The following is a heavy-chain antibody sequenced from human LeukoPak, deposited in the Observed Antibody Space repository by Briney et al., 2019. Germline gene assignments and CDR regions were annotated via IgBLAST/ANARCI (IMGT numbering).Heavy chain of an antibody. Sequence: ASVKVSCKASGYTFTGYYIHWVRQAPGQGLEWMGWINPDSGGTNSAQMFQDRVTMTRDTSISTAYMELSRLRSEDTAVYYCATQPPGASGIYYFYIDVWGKGTTVTISS. CDR3: ATQPPGASGIYYFYIDV. J-gene: IGHJ6*03. D-gene: IGHD1-14*01. CDR1: GYTFTGYY. V-gene: IGHV1-2*02. CDR2: INPDSGGT.